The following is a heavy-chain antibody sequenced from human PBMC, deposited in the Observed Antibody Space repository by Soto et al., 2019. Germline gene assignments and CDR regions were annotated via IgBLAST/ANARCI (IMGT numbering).Heavy chain of an antibody. V-gene: IGHV1-46*01. Sequence: RASVKVSCKASGYTFTSYYMHWVRQAPGQGLEWMGIINPSGGSTSYAQKFQGRVTMTRDTSTSTVYMELSSLRSDDTALYYCALPYAGDPAGFDYWGQGTLVTVSS. CDR2: INPSGGST. CDR3: ALPYAGDPAGFDY. CDR1: GYTFTSYY. D-gene: IGHD2-21*02. J-gene: IGHJ4*02.